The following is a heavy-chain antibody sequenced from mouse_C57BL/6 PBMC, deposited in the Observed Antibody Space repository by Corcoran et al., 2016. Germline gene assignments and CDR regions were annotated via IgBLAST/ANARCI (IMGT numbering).Heavy chain of an antibody. J-gene: IGHJ3*01. Sequence: DVQLQESGTGLVKPSQSLSLTCSVTGYSITSGYYWNWIRQFPGNELEWKAYISYDGSNNYNPSLKNRISITRNTSKNQFFLKLNSVTTEDTATYYCAREGFYDGYYFAYWGQGTLVTVSA. CDR3: AREGFYDGYYFAY. V-gene: IGHV3-6*01. CDR2: ISYDGSN. CDR1: GYSITSGYY. D-gene: IGHD2-3*01.